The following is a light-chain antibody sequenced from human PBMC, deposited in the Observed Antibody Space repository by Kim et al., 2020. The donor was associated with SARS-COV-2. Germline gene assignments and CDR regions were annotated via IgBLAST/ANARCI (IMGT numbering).Light chain of an antibody. V-gene: IGKV3-20*01. CDR3: QQYGSPLT. CDR1: QSVSSSY. CDR2: GAS. J-gene: IGKJ4*02. Sequence: EIVLTQSPGTLSLSPGERATLSCRASQSVSSSYLAWYQQKPGQAPRILIYGASSRATGIPDRFSGSGSGTDFTITISRLEPEDFAVYYCQQYGSPLTFGGGTKVDIK.